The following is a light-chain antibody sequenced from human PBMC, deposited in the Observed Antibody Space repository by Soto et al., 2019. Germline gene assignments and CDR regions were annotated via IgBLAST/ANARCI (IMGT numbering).Light chain of an antibody. CDR3: LHYYTYPLT. J-gene: IGKJ1*01. CDR2: KAS. Sequence: IQMTQSPSTLSASVGDRVSITCRASQTIFSWLAWYQQKPGKAPKLVIYKASSLESGVPSRYSGSGSGTEFTLTISGLQPDDFATYYCLHYYTYPLTFGQGTKVEIK. CDR1: QTIFSW. V-gene: IGKV1-5*03.